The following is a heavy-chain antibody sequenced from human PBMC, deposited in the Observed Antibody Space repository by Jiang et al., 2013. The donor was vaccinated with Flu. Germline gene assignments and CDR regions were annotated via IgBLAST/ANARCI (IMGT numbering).Heavy chain of an antibody. CDR2: VSGGGGVT. V-gene: IGHV3-23*01. Sequence: VQLLESGGGLVQRGGSLRLACAASGFTFTRHAMNWVRQAPGKGLEWVSTVSGGGGVTYYADSVRGRFTISRDNSKNTLSLQMDSLTAEDTAVYYCAKGKRDSGDYVIFDYWGQGTLVTVSS. CDR1: GFTFTRHA. J-gene: IGHJ4*02. D-gene: IGHD4-17*01. CDR3: AKGKRDSGDYVIFDY.